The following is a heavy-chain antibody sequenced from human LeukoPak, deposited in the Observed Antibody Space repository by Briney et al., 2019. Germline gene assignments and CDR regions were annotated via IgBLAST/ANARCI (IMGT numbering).Heavy chain of an antibody. Sequence: ASLKLSFKASGYTFTDYYMHWVRHAPGHGLEWMGWIYPDSGGTNYAQKFQGRVTMTRDTSISTAYMGLSRLTSDDTAVYYCARGRSDYYLDSWGQGTLVTVSS. CDR2: IYPDSGGT. J-gene: IGHJ4*02. CDR1: GYTFTDYY. D-gene: IGHD3-10*01. V-gene: IGHV1-2*02. CDR3: ARGRSDYYLDS.